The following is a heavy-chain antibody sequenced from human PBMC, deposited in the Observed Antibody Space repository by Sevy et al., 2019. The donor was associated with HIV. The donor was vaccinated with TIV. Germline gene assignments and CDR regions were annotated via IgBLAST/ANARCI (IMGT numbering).Heavy chain of an antibody. CDR1: GFTFSSYA. J-gene: IGHJ4*01. V-gene: IGHV3-23*01. D-gene: IGHD2-21*01. CDR2: ISGSGGST. CDR3: AKDHVADTGFRY. Sequence: GGSLRLSCAASGFTFSSYAMSWVRQAPGKGLEWVSAISGSGGSTYYADSVKGRFTISRDNSKNTLYLQMKSLRAEDAAVYACAKDHVADTGFRYWGHGTLVTVSS.